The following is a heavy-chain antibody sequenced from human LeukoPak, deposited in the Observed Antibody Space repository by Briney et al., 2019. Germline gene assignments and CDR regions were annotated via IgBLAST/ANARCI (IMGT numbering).Heavy chain of an antibody. V-gene: IGHV4-59*11. J-gene: IGHJ6*03. Sequence: SETLSLTCSVSGGSIRGHYWSWIRRPPGKGLEWIAYIFHSGTSNYNPSLKSRVSISRDMSKNHVSLKMSSVTAADTAVYYCARSVAGSSFYYMDVWGNGTTVTVSS. CDR3: ARSVAGSSFYYMDV. CDR1: GGSIRGHY. D-gene: IGHD6-25*01. CDR2: IFHSGTS.